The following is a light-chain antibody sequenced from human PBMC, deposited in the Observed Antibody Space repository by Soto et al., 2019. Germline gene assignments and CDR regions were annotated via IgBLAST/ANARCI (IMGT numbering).Light chain of an antibody. CDR1: SGYSSYA. V-gene: IGLV4-69*01. CDR2: LNSDGSH. CDR3: QTWGTGPAV. Sequence: QAVVTQSPSASASLGASVKLTCTLSSGYSSYAIAWHQQQPEKGPRYLMKLNSDGSHSKGDGIPDRFSGSSSGAERYLTISSLQSEDEADYYCQTWGTGPAVFGGGTQLTVL. J-gene: IGLJ7*01.